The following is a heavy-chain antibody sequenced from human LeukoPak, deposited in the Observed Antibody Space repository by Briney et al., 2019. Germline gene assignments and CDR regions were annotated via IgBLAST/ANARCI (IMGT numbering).Heavy chain of an antibody. CDR2: ISGSGSET. D-gene: IGHD5-18*01. J-gene: IGHJ3*02. Sequence: GGSLRLSCAASGFTFSTCAINWVRQAPGKGLEWVSAISGSGSETFYADPVKGRFTISRDNPKNTLYLQMNSLRPEDTAVYYCVKEPRGYSFSFDIWGQGTMVTVSS. V-gene: IGHV3-23*01. CDR1: GFTFSTCA. CDR3: VKEPRGYSFSFDI.